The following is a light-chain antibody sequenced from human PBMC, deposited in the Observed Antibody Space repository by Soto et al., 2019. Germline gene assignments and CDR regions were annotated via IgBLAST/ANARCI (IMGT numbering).Light chain of an antibody. CDR2: DAS. V-gene: IGKV3-15*01. CDR1: QGISDT. Sequence: MTHSAAALSSSPGEGVTLSCRANQGISDTLAWYQHKPGQTPRLLIYDASSRATGVPARFSGSGSGTEFTLTISSLQAEDFAVYYCQLCTSWPLTFGGGTKVDIK. J-gene: IGKJ4*01. CDR3: QLCTSWPLT.